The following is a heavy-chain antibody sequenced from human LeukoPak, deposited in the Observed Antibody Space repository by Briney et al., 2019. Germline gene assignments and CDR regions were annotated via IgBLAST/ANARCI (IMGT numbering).Heavy chain of an antibody. CDR3: ARFGFRRNYYDSSGYYRNWFDP. J-gene: IGHJ5*02. CDR2: ISAYNGNT. D-gene: IGHD3-22*01. Sequence: ASVKVSCKASGYTFTSYGISWVRQAPGQGLEWMGWISAYNGNTNYAQKLQGRVTMTTDTSTSTAYMELRSLRSDDTAVYYCARFGFRRNYYDSSGYYRNWFDPWGQGTLVTVSS. V-gene: IGHV1-18*01. CDR1: GYTFTSYG.